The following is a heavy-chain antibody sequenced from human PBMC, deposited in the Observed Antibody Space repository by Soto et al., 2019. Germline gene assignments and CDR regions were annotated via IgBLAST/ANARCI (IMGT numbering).Heavy chain of an antibody. D-gene: IGHD2-15*01. Sequence: VASVKVSCKASGYSFTSYAFHWLRQAPGQRLEWMGWINAGNGNTKCSQKFQDRVTLTRDTSASTAYMEMSSLTSEDTAVYYCAREFHTLSLTWREFFQPWGQGTLVTVSS. CDR2: INAGNGNT. V-gene: IGHV1-3*01. CDR3: AREFHTLSLTWREFFQP. CDR1: GYSFTSYA. J-gene: IGHJ1*01.